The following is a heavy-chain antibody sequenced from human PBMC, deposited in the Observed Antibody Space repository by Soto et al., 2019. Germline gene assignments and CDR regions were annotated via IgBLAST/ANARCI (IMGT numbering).Heavy chain of an antibody. CDR1: GGSFTGYY. V-gene: IGHV4-34*01. CDR2: INHSGST. D-gene: IGHD3-9*01. CDR3: ASGGQTIIHKD. J-gene: IGHJ4*02. Sequence: PSETLSLTCTVYGGSFTGYYWSWIRQPPGKGLDWIGEINHSGSTNYNPSLKSRVTISVDTSKNQFSLKLSSVTAADTAVYYCASGGQTIIHKDWGQGTLVTVSS.